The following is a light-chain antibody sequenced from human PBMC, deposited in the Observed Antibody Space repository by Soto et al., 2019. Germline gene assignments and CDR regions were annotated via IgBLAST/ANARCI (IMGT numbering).Light chain of an antibody. V-gene: IGKV1-5*01. CDR2: DAS. CDR3: QQYNSYRT. Sequence: DIQMTQSPSTLSASVGDRVTITCRASQSISSWLAWYQQKPGKASKLLIYDASSLESGVPSRFSGSGSGTEFTLTISRLQPDDFATYYCQQYNSYRTFGQGTKVEIK. CDR1: QSISSW. J-gene: IGKJ1*01.